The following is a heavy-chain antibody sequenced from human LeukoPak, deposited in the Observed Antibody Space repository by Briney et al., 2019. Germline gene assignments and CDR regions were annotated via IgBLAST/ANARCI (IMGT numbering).Heavy chain of an antibody. CDR2: FDPEDGAR. CDR1: GDTVTGFS. CDR3: ATGYTYDYSLY. Sequence: ASVKVSCKVSGDTVTGFSIHWVRQAPGHGLEWMGGFDPEDGARIFAQKFQGRVTMSEDTSTDTAYMDLSSLRSEDTAVYYCATGYTYDYSLYWGQGTLVTVSS. D-gene: IGHD5-18*01. J-gene: IGHJ4*02. V-gene: IGHV1-24*01.